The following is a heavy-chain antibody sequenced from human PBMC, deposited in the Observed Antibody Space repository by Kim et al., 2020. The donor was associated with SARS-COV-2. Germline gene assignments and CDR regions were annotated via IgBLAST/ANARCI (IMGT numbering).Heavy chain of an antibody. J-gene: IGHJ4*02. CDR1: GFTFSSYA. CDR2: IYSGGSST. D-gene: IGHD4-17*01. CDR3: AKDVHDYGDYYFDY. V-gene: IGHV3-23*03. Sequence: GGSLRLSCAASGFTFSSYAMSWVRQAPGKGLEGVSVIYSGGSSTYYADSVKGRFTISRANAKNTLYLQMNSLKAEDTAVYYCAKDVHDYGDYYFDYWGQGTLVTVSS.